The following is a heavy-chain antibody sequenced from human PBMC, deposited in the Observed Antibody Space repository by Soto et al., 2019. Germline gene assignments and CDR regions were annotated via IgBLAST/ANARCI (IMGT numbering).Heavy chain of an antibody. D-gene: IGHD2-15*01. Sequence: GGSLSLSCAASGFRFSDYWMSWVRQAPGKGLEWVANVKQDGSERYYVGSVKGRFTISRDNAKNSLYLQMNSLRAEDTAVYYCARERVVVPATIFYYYALDVWGQGTTVTVSS. CDR2: VKQDGSER. CDR1: GFRFSDYW. V-gene: IGHV3-7*05. J-gene: IGHJ6*02. CDR3: ARERVVVPATIFYYYALDV.